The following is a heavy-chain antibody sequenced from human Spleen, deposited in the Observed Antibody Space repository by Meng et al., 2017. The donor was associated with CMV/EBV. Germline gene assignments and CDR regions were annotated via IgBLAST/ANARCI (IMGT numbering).Heavy chain of an antibody. CDR1: GFTCSDYY. D-gene: IGHD3-22*01. V-gene: IGHV3-11*04. CDR2: ISKSGETI. CDR3: VRDADSSASGDY. J-gene: IGHJ4*02. Sequence: SCVDAGFTCSDYYMSWVRQAPGKGLEWVSYISKSGETIYDTDSVKGRFTISRDNAKNSLYLQMSSLRVEDTAVYYCVRDADSSASGDYWGQGTLVTVSS.